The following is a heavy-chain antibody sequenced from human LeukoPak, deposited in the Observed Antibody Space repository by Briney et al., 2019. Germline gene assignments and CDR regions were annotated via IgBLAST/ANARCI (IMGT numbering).Heavy chain of an antibody. V-gene: IGHV3-9*01. J-gene: IGHJ4*02. Sequence: GRSLRLSCAASGFTFDDYAMHWVRQAPGKGLEWVSGINWNSGSIGYADSVKGRFTISRDNAKNSLYLQMNSLRAEDTALYYCAKVRADSSGYYPLDYWGQGTLVTVSS. D-gene: IGHD3-22*01. CDR1: GFTFDDYA. CDR3: AKVRADSSGYYPLDY. CDR2: INWNSGSI.